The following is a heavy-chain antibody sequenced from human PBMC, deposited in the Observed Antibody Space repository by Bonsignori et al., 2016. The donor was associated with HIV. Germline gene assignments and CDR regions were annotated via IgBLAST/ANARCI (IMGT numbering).Heavy chain of an antibody. CDR1: GYSISSGYY. D-gene: IGHD6-19*01. CDR2: IYHSGST. CDR3: ARQGQWLVPFDY. Sequence: SETLSLTCAVSGYSISSGYYWGWIRQPPGKGLEWIGSIYHSGSTYYNPSLKSRVTISVDTSKNQFSLKLSSVTAADTAVYYCARQGQWLVPFDYWGQGTLVTVSS. J-gene: IGHJ4*02. V-gene: IGHV4-38-2*01.